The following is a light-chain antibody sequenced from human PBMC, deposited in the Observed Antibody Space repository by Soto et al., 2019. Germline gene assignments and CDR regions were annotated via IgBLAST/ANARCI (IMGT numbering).Light chain of an antibody. CDR1: SSDVGAYNY. CDR3: SSYTVINTAV. CDR2: DVD. J-gene: IGLJ3*02. Sequence: QSALTQPASVSGSPGQSISISCTGSSSDVGAYNYVAWYQQKPGKAPKLLIYDVDNRPSGISHRFSGSKSGNTASLTISGLQTEDEADYYCSSYTVINTAVFGGGTKLTVL. V-gene: IGLV2-14*01.